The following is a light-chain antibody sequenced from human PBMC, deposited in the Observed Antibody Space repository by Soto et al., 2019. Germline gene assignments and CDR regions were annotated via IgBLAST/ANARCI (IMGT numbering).Light chain of an antibody. V-gene: IGLV2-11*01. CDR3: CSYAGSYILL. CDR2: DVT. Sequence: QSALTQPRSVSGSPGQSVTISCTGTSSDVGGYNFVSWYQQHPGKAPKLMISDVTKRPSGVPDRFSGSKSGNAASLTISGLQAEDEADYYCCSYAGSYILLFGGGTQLTVL. CDR1: SSDVGGYNF. J-gene: IGLJ2*01.